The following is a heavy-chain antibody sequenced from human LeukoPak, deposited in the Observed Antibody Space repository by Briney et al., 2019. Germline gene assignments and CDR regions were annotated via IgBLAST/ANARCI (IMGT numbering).Heavy chain of an antibody. J-gene: IGHJ4*02. CDR2: INHSEST. V-gene: IGHV4-34*01. Sequence: SETLSLTCAVYGGSFSGYYWSWIRQPPGKGLEWIGEINHSESTNYNPSLKSRVTISVDTSKNQFSLKLSSVTAADTAVYYCARGHSSGWYGYWGQGTLVTVSS. CDR3: ARGHSSGWYGY. CDR1: GGSFSGYY. D-gene: IGHD6-19*01.